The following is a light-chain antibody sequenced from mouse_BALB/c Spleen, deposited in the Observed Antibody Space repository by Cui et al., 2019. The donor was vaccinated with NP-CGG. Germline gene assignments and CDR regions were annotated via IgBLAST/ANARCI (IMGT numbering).Light chain of an antibody. CDR3: ALWYSNHWV. J-gene: IGLJ1*01. Sequence: QAVVTQESALTTSPGETVTLPCRSSTGAVTTSNYANWVQEKPDHLFTGLMGGTNNRAPGVPARFSGSLIGDKAALTITGAQTEDEAIYFCALWYSNHWVFGGGTKLTVL. CDR1: TGAVTTSNY. V-gene: IGLV1*01. CDR2: GTN.